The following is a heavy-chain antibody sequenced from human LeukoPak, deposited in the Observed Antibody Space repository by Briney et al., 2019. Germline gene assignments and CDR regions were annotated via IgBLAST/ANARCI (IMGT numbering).Heavy chain of an antibody. D-gene: IGHD2-15*01. Sequence: GGSLRLSCAASGFTFDDYAMHWIRQAPGKGLEWVSGINWNGGKIGYADSVKGRFTISRDNAKSSLYLQMHSLRAEDTAVYYCVRDNPRCCGVVPVNIDDYWGQGTLLTVSS. CDR1: GFTFDDYA. V-gene: IGHV3-9*01. J-gene: IGHJ4*02. CDR3: VRDNPRCCGVVPVNIDDY. CDR2: INWNGGKI.